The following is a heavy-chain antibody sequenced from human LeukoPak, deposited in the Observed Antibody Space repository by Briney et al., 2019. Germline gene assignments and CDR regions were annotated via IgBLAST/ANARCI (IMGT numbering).Heavy chain of an antibody. CDR1: GFTFNNYA. D-gene: IGHD3-22*01. J-gene: IGHJ3*02. Sequence: GGSLRLSCAASGFTFNNYAMQWVRQAPGKGLEWVAIISHDGSNQYYADSVKGRFAISRDSSQNTLYLQMNTLRVEDTAVYFCAREGYYAFDIWGQGTMVTVSS. CDR3: AREGYYAFDI. CDR2: ISHDGSNQ. V-gene: IGHV3-30*09.